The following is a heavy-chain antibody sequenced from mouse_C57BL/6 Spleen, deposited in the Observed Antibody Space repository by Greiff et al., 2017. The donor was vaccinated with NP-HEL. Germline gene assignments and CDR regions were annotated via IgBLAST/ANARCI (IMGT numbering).Heavy chain of an antibody. CDR3: TRRGDLLWLRQGYFDY. V-gene: IGHV1-15*01. Sequence: VKLVESGAELVRPGASGTLSCKASGYTFTDYEMHWVKQTPVHGLEWIGAIDPETGGTAYNQKFKGKAILTADKSSSTAYMELRSLTSEDSAVYYCTRRGDLLWLRQGYFDYWGQGTTLTVSS. D-gene: IGHD2-2*01. CDR1: GYTFTDYE. CDR2: IDPETGGT. J-gene: IGHJ2*01.